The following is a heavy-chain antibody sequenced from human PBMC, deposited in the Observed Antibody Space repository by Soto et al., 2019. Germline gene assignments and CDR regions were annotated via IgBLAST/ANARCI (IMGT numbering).Heavy chain of an antibody. V-gene: IGHV4-34*01. CDR2: INHSGST. J-gene: IGHJ4*02. D-gene: IGHD2-2*01. CDR1: GGSFSGYY. Sequence: SETLALTCAVYGGSFSGYYWSWIRQPPGKGLEWIGEINHSGSTNYNPSLKSRVTISVDTSKNKFSLKLSSVTAADTAVYYCARDSAMLDYWGQGTLVTVSS. CDR3: ARDSAMLDY.